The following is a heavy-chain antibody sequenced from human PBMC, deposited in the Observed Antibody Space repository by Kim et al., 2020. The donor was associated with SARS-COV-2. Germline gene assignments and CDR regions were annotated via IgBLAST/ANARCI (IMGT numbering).Heavy chain of an antibody. V-gene: IGHV4-59*01. CDR2: IYYSGST. J-gene: IGHJ3*02. D-gene: IGHD3-9*01. Sequence: SETLSLTCTVSGGSISSYYWSWIRQPPGKGLEWIGYIYYSGSTNYNPSLKSRVTISVDTSKNQFSLKLSSVTGADTAVYYCARDSFAYYDILTGIGGGAFDIWGQGTMVTVSS. CDR1: GGSISSYY. CDR3: ARDSFAYYDILTGIGGGAFDI.